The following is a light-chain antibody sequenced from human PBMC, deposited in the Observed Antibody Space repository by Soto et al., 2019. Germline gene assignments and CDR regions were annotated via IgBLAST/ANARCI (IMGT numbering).Light chain of an antibody. Sequence: EIVLTQSPGTLSLSPGERATLSCRASQSISNSYLAWYQQKPGQAPRLLIYGASNRATGIPARFSGSGSGTDFTLTISNLEPEDFAVYYCQQYGISPRTFGQGTKVDIK. J-gene: IGKJ1*01. CDR1: QSISNSY. CDR3: QQYGISPRT. V-gene: IGKV3-20*01. CDR2: GAS.